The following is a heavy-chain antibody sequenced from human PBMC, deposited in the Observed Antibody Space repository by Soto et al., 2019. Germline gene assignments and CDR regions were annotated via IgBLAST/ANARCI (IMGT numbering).Heavy chain of an antibody. CDR1: GFSLSTSGMG. CDR2: IYWTDDK. D-gene: IGHD3-10*01. Sequence: QITLKESGPTLVKPTQTLTLTCTFSGFSLSTSGMGVSWIRQPPGKALEWLAVIYWTDDKRYSPSLKSRLTIPKDTSKNQVVLTMTDMDPVDTATYYCAHRKSSYYGSENSYYYGMDVWGQGTTVTVSS. CDR3: AHRKSSYYGSENSYYYGMDV. J-gene: IGHJ6*02. V-gene: IGHV2-5*01.